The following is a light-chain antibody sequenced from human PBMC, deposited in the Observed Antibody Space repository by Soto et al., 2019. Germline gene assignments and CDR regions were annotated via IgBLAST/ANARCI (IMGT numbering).Light chain of an antibody. Sequence: EIRLSHFPCTLSLSQGERATLSCRASQSVSNNYLAWYQQKPGQAPRLVIFGASNRATGIPDRFSASGSGTEFTLTISRLEPEDVAVYYCQQYATSPLTFGHGTKVAIK. V-gene: IGKV3-20*01. J-gene: IGKJ1*01. CDR2: GAS. CDR1: QSVSNNY. CDR3: QQYATSPLT.